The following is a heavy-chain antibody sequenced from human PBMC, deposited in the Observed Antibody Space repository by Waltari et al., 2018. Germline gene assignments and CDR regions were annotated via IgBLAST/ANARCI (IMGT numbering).Heavy chain of an antibody. V-gene: IGHV4-39*01. J-gene: IGHJ4*02. Sequence: QLHLQESGPGLVKPSETLSLTCTVSAGSLNNRRPYWGWIRQSPGKGLEWIGSICYGGSPYYNPALRSRVTMSVDTSKNQFSLKLSSVTAADTALYYCARHAGQVTPVDWGQGTLVTVSS. CDR1: AGSLNNRRPY. CDR3: ARHAGQVTPVD. CDR2: ICYGGSP.